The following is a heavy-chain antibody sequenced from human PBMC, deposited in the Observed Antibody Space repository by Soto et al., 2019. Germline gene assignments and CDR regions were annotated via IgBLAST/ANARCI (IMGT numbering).Heavy chain of an antibody. CDR3: ARDNPSGSYWPPDY. D-gene: IGHD1-26*01. Sequence: ASVKVSCKASGYTLTSYRGSWVRQAPGQGLEWMGWVTSSNGNTNYAQKFQDRVALTTDTSTNTAYMELRSLRSDDTAVYYCARDNPSGSYWPPDYWGQGTLVTAPQ. J-gene: IGHJ4*02. CDR1: GYTLTSYR. CDR2: VTSSNGNT. V-gene: IGHV1-18*01.